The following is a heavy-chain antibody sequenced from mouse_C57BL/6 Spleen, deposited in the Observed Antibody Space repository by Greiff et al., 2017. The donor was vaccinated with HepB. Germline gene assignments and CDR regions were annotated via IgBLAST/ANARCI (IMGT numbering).Heavy chain of an antibody. CDR1: GYTFTSYW. CDR3: ARSHYDGSSYQYFDV. D-gene: IGHD1-1*01. Sequence: QVQLQQPGAELVKPGASVKMSCKASGYTFTSYWITWVKQRPGQGLEWIGDIYPGSGSTNYNEKFKSKATLTVDTSSSTAYMQLSSLTSEDSAVYYCARSHYDGSSYQYFDVWGTGTTVTVSS. CDR2: IYPGSGST. J-gene: IGHJ1*03. V-gene: IGHV1-55*01.